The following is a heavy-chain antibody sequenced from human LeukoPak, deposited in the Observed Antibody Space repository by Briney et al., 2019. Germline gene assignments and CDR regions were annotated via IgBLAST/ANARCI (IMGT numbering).Heavy chain of an antibody. CDR3: AKPARTDYADY. Sequence: GGSLRLSCAASGFTVSSNYMSWVRQVPGKGLEWVSAISGSGGNTYYADSVKGRFTISRDNSKNTLYLQMNSLRAEDTAVYYCAKPARTDYADYWGQGTLVTVSS. J-gene: IGHJ4*02. CDR2: ISGSGGNT. V-gene: IGHV3-23*01. CDR1: GFTVSSNY. D-gene: IGHD1-14*01.